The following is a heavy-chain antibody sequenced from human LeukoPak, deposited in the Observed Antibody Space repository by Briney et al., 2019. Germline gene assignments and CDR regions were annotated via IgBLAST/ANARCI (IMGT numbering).Heavy chain of an antibody. CDR3: ARDKDYYDSNPIDY. CDR1: GFTFSSYA. J-gene: IGHJ4*02. Sequence: PGGSLRLSCAASGFTFSSYAMHWVRQAPGKGLEWVAVISYDGSNKYYADSVKGRFTISRDNSKNTLYLQMNSLRSEDTAVYYCARDKDYYDSNPIDYWGQGTLVTVSS. V-gene: IGHV3-30-3*01. CDR2: ISYDGSNK. D-gene: IGHD3-22*01.